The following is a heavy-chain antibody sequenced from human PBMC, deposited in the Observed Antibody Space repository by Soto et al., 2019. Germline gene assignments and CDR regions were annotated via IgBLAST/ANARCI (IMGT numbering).Heavy chain of an antibody. CDR3: ARAAITTIPPTVKRGYYYGMDV. V-gene: IGHV3-21*01. CDR2: ISSSSSYI. J-gene: IGHJ6*02. CDR1: GFTFSSYS. D-gene: IGHD4-4*01. Sequence: EVQLVESGGGLVKPGGSLRLSCAASGFTFSSYSMNWVRQAPGKGLEWVSSISSSSSYIYYADSVKGRFTISRDNAKNSLYLQMNSLRAEDTAVYYCARAAITTIPPTVKRGYYYGMDVWGQGTTVTVSS.